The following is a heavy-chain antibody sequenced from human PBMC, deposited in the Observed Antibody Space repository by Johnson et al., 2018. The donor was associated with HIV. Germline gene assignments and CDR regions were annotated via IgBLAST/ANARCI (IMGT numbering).Heavy chain of an antibody. J-gene: IGHJ3*02. Sequence: QVQLVESGGGVVQPGRSLRLSCAASGFTFSSYGMHWVRQAPGKGLEWVAVIWFDGSNKYYADSVKGRFTISRDNSKNTLYLQMNSLRAEDTAVYYCARGYSSSWRNAFDIWGQGTMVTVSS. D-gene: IGHD6-13*01. CDR3: ARGYSSSWRNAFDI. CDR2: IWFDGSNK. V-gene: IGHV3-33*08. CDR1: GFTFSSYG.